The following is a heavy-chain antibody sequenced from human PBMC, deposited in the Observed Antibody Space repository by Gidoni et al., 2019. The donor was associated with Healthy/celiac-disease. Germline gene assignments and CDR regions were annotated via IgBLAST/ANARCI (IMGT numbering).Heavy chain of an antibody. Sequence: EVQLVESGGGLVQPGRSLRLSCAASGFTFDDYAMHWVRQAPGKGLEWVSGISWNSGSIGYADSVKGRFTISRDNAKNSLYLQMNSLRAEDTALYYCAKDLAPYSSGWYGYLSGSYSAFDIWGQGTMVTVSS. CDR3: AKDLAPYSSGWYGYLSGSYSAFDI. D-gene: IGHD6-19*01. V-gene: IGHV3-9*01. CDR2: ISWNSGSI. CDR1: GFTFDDYA. J-gene: IGHJ3*02.